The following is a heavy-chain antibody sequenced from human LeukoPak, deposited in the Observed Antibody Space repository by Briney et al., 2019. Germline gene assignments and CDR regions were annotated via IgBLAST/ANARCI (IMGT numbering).Heavy chain of an antibody. CDR2: IKDDGSEK. V-gene: IGHV3-7*05. CDR3: ARDRGIKY. Sequence: PGGAPRLSCAASGFTFCSYWMTRGRQAPGEGLEWVANIKDDGSEKYYVDSVKGRFTISRDNAKDSVYLQMNSLRAEDTAVYYCARDRGIKYWGQGTLVTVTS. CDR1: GFTFCSYW. J-gene: IGHJ4*02. D-gene: IGHD3-10*01.